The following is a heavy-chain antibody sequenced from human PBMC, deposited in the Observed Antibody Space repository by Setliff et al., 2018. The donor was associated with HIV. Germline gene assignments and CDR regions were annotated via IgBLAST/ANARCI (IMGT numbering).Heavy chain of an antibody. V-gene: IGHV3-23*01. D-gene: IGHD2-21*01. CDR3: AKSLGLLKEGFDP. CDR2: ISDSGGGT. Sequence: GGSLRLSCAASGFAFSTYAMSWVRQAPGKGLEWVSAISDSGGGTYYADSVKGRFTVSRDNSKYTLYLQMNSLRVEDTAVYYCAKSLGLLKEGFDPWGRGTLVTVSS. J-gene: IGHJ5*02. CDR1: GFAFSTYA.